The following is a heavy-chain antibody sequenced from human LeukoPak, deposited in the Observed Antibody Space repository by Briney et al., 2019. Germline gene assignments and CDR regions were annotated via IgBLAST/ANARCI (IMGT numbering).Heavy chain of an antibody. V-gene: IGHV3-11*01. CDR1: GFTFSDFY. CDR3: ARDSDGGNSWFDY. J-gene: IGHJ4*02. D-gene: IGHD4-23*01. Sequence: PGGALRLSCAASGFTFSDFYMTWIRQAPGKGLEWISYISSSGNIIDYADSVKGRFTISRDNAKNSLYPQMNSLRAEDTAVYYCARDSDGGNSWFDYWGQGTLVTVSS. CDR2: ISSSGNII.